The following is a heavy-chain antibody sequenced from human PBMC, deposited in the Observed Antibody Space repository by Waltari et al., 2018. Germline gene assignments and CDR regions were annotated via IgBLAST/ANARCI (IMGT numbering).Heavy chain of an antibody. V-gene: IGHV3-7*04. J-gene: IGHJ4*02. CDR3: ARDWEGDRPNFDY. CDR2: IKQDGSDT. CDR1: GFTFNTFW. D-gene: IGHD1-26*01. Sequence: EVQLVESGGGLVQPGGSLRLSCVASGFTFNTFWMSLVRQAPGKGLEWVTDIKQDGSDTYYADSVKGRFTVSRDNAKNSLYLQMNSRRVEDTAVYYCARDWEGDRPNFDYWGQGTLVTVSA.